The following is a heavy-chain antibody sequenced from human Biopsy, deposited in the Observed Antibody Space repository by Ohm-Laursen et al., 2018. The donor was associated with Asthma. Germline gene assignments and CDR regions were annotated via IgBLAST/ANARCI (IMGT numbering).Heavy chain of an antibody. D-gene: IGHD3-3*02. CDR3: ARTFHFWSPYHAEHYQL. CDR2: IKHDGSEK. V-gene: IGHV3-7*01. CDR1: GFTFSGYW. J-gene: IGHJ1*01. Sequence: SLRLSCAASGFTFSGYWMSWVRQVPGKGLEWVANIKHDGSEKNHVDSLKGRFTISRDNAKNSLYLQMNSLRAEDTAVYYCARTFHFWSPYHAEHYQLWGQGTLVTVSS.